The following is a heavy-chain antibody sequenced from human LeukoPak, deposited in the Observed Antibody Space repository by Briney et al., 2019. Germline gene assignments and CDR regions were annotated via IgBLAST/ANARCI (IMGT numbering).Heavy chain of an antibody. CDR1: GYTFTIYG. CDR3: ARGNEGYCSSTSCYSDY. D-gene: IGHD2-2*01. V-gene: IGHV1-18*01. Sequence: GASVKVSCTASGYTFTIYGISWVRQAPGQGLEWMGWISAYNGNTNYAQKLQGRVTMTTDTSTSTAYMELRSLRSDDTAVYYCARGNEGYCSSTSCYSDYWGQGTLVTVSS. J-gene: IGHJ4*02. CDR2: ISAYNGNT.